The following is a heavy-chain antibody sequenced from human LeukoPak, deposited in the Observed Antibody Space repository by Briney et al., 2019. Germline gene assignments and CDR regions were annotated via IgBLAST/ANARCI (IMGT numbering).Heavy chain of an antibody. Sequence: GRSLRLSCAASGFTFDDYAMHWVRQAPGKGLEWVSGISWNSGSIGYADSVKGRFTISRDNAKNSLYLQMNSLRAGDTALYYCAKDRDRAGYSSGWYEWGQGTLVTVSS. CDR1: GFTFDDYA. D-gene: IGHD6-19*01. CDR3: AKDRDRAGYSSGWYE. CDR2: ISWNSGSI. V-gene: IGHV3-9*01. J-gene: IGHJ4*02.